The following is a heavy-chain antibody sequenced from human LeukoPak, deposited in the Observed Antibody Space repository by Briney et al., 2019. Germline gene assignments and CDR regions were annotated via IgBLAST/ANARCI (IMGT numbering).Heavy chain of an antibody. J-gene: IGHJ4*02. Sequence: GGSLRLSCAASGFTFSSYWMHWVRQAPGKGLVWVSRINSDGSSTSYADSVKGRFTISRDNAKNTLYLQMNSLRAEDTAVYYCARESGPPDCGGDCRGSYYFDYWGQGTLVTVSS. V-gene: IGHV3-74*01. CDR3: ARESGPPDCGGDCRGSYYFDY. D-gene: IGHD2-21*02. CDR1: GFTFSSYW. CDR2: INSDGSST.